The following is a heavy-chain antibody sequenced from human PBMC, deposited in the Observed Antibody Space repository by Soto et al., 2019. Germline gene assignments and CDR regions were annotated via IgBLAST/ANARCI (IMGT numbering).Heavy chain of an antibody. CDR3: ARDAEYYDFWSGYFAPRPNFDY. J-gene: IGHJ4*02. CDR2: ISSSSSYI. D-gene: IGHD3-3*01. Sequence: GGSLRLSCAASGFTFSSYSMNWVRQAPGKGLEWVSSISSSSSYIYYADSVKGRFTISRDNAKNSLYLQMNSLRAEDTAVYYCARDAEYYDFWSGYFAPRPNFDYWGQGTLVTVSS. V-gene: IGHV3-21*01. CDR1: GFTFSSYS.